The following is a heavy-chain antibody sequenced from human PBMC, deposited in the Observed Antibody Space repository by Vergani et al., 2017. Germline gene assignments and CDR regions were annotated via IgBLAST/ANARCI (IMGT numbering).Heavy chain of an antibody. J-gene: IGHJ4*02. CDR2: FFYGGRT. V-gene: IGHV4-39*01. Sequence: QMQLQESGPGLVKPSETLSLSCTVSGDSISTSSYAWGWIRKPPGKTLELIGTFFYGGRTSYNPSLKSLVTLSLDTSKKQISLHLTSVTAADTAFYYWARHISVVLPSSMPAFDYWGQGTLVTVSS. CDR1: GDSISTSSYA. D-gene: IGHD2-21*01. CDR3: ARHISVVLPSSMPAFDY.